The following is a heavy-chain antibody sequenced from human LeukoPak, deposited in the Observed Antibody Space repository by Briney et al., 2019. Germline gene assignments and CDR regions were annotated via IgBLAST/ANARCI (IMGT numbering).Heavy chain of an antibody. D-gene: IGHD2-21*02. Sequence: GGSLRLSCAASGFTFSSYGMHWVRQAPGKGLEWVAVISYGGSNKYYADSVKGRFTISRDNSKNTLYLQMNSLRAEDTAVYYCAKDSGYCGGDCSAAALDYWGQGTLVTVSS. V-gene: IGHV3-30*18. CDR3: AKDSGYCGGDCSAAALDY. CDR2: ISYGGSNK. J-gene: IGHJ4*02. CDR1: GFTFSSYG.